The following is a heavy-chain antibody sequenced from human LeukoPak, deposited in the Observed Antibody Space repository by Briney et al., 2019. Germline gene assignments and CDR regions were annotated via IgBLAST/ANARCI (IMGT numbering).Heavy chain of an antibody. V-gene: IGHV3-74*01. CDR1: GFTFSSYW. D-gene: IGHD6-19*01. CDR2: INSDGSST. J-gene: IGHJ4*02. Sequence: GGSLRLSCAASGFTFSSYWMHWVRQAPGKGLVWVSRINSDGSSTTYADSVKGRFTISRDNAKTTLYLQMNSLRAEDTAVYYCARDPAPSGWYDYWGQGTLVTVS. CDR3: ARDPAPSGWYDY.